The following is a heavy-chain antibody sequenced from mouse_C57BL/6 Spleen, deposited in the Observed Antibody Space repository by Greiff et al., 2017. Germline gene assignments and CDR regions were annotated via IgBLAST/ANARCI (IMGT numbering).Heavy chain of an antibody. CDR1: GYTFTSYW. CDR2: IDPSDSYT. V-gene: IGHV1-50*01. Sequence: VQLQQPGAELVKPGASVKLSCKASGYTFTSYWMQWVKQRPGQGLEWIGEIDPSDSYTNYNQKFKGKATLTVATSASTAYMQLSSLTSEDSAVYYCAKTAQATPYYFDYWGQGTTLTVSS. CDR3: AKTAQATPYYFDY. D-gene: IGHD3-2*02. J-gene: IGHJ2*01.